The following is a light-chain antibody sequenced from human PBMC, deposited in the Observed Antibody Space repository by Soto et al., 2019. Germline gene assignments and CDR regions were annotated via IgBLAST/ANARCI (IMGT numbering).Light chain of an antibody. CDR2: GAS. Sequence: EMVLTQPPGPLSLSPGERATPSCRASQSVTSSYLAWYQQKPGQAPRLLIYGASSRATGIPDRFSGGGSGTDFTLTISKLEPEDFAVYYCQQYGSSLWTFGQGTKVEIK. V-gene: IGKV3-20*01. CDR3: QQYGSSLWT. CDR1: QSVTSSY. J-gene: IGKJ1*01.